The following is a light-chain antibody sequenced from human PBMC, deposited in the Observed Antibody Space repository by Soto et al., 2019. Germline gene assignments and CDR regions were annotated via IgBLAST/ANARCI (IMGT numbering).Light chain of an antibody. CDR2: GAS. J-gene: IGKJ2*01. V-gene: IGKV3-15*01. CDR1: QSVSSN. Sequence: EIVMTQSPATLSVSPGERATLSCRASQSVSSNLAWYQQNPGQAPRLLIYGASTRATGIPARFSGSGAGTEFKLNISILVFEDFAVYFCQQYNNSAPVYTFGQGTQLEIK. CDR3: QQYNNSAPVYT.